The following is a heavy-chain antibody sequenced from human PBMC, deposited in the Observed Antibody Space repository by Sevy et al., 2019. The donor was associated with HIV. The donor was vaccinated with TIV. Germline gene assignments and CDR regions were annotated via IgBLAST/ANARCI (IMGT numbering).Heavy chain of an antibody. CDR1: AFIFSNYN. J-gene: IGHJ4*02. CDR3: ARKMELLVPDY. D-gene: IGHD2-21*02. Sequence: GGSLRLSCAASAFIFSNYNMNWVRQAPGKGLEWVSSISSSSNDIYYADSVKGRFTISRDNAKNSLYLQMNSLRAEDTAVYYFARKMELLVPDYWGQGTLVTVSS. CDR2: ISSSSNDI. V-gene: IGHV3-21*01.